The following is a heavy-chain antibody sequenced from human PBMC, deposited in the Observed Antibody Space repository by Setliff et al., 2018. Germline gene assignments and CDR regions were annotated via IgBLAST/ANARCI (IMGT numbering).Heavy chain of an antibody. J-gene: IGHJ4*02. CDR3: AREKFYYDGRGSYFDY. CDR2: ISAYDGNT. D-gene: IGHD3-22*01. Sequence: ASVKVSCKASGYTFTNYGITWVRQAPGQGLEWMAWISAYDGNTKYTLKLQGRVTLTTDTPTATAYMELSSLRSDDTAVYYCAREKFYYDGRGSYFDYWGQGTLVTVSS. CDR1: GYTFTNYG. V-gene: IGHV1-18*01.